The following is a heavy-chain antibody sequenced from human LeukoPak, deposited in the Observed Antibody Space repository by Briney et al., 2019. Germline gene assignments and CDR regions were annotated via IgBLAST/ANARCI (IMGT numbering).Heavy chain of an antibody. CDR3: ARARGYCSRTSCYRSKRTGYHRDG. CDR1: GGSFRGYY. Sequence: PSETLSLTCALYGGSFRGYYWSWLRQPPGKGLEWIGEINHSGSTNYNPSLKSRVTISVDTSKNQFALKMSSVAAADTAVYYCARARGYCSRTSCYRSKRTGYHRDGWGQGTLVTVSS. V-gene: IGHV4-34*01. D-gene: IGHD2-2*01. CDR2: INHSGST. J-gene: IGHJ4*02.